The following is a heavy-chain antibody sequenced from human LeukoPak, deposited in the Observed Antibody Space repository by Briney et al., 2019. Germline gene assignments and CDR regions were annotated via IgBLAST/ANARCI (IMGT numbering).Heavy chain of an antibody. D-gene: IGHD3-9*01. CDR3: AREFHVPYYDILTGYYNYWFNP. CDR2: ISAYNGNT. V-gene: IGHV1-18*01. Sequence: ASVKVSCKASGYTFTGYGISWVRQAPGQGLEGMGWISAYNGNTNYAQKLQGRVTMTTDTSTSTAYMELRSLRSDDTAVYYCAREFHVPYYDILTGYYNYWFNPWGQGTLVTVSS. CDR1: GYTFTGYG. J-gene: IGHJ5*02.